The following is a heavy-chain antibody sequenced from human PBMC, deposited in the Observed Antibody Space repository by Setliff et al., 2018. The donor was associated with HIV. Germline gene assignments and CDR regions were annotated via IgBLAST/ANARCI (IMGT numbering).Heavy chain of an antibody. D-gene: IGHD3-10*01. CDR3: ARDSVSEGYFDL. CDR1: GGSISSSSYY. V-gene: IGHV4-39*07. J-gene: IGHJ2*01. CDR2: IYYSGST. Sequence: LSLTCTVSGGSISSSSYYWGWIRQPPGKGLEWIGSIYYSGSTYYNPSLKSRVTISVDTSKNQFSLKLSSVTAADTAVYYCARDSVSEGYFDLWGRGTLVTVSS.